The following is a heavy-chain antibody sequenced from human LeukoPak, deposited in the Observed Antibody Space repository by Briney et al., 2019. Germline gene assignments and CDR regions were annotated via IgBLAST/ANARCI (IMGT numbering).Heavy chain of an antibody. V-gene: IGHV3-30-3*01. CDR1: GFTFSSYV. CDR3: ARDFGWLSGFDY. CDR2: ISFDGSNK. Sequence: SGGSLRLSCAASGFTFSSYVMHWARQAPGEGLEWVAVISFDGSNKYYGDSLKGRFTISRDNSKNTLYLQMNSLRGEDMAIYYCARDFGWLSGFDYWGQGTLVTVSS. D-gene: IGHD3-9*01. J-gene: IGHJ4*02.